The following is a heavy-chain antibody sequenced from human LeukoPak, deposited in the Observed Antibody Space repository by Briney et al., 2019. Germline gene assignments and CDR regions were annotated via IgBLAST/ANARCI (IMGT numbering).Heavy chain of an antibody. V-gene: IGHV1-2*02. Sequence: GASVKVSCKASGYTFTGYYMHWVRQAPGQGLEWMGWINPNSGGTNYAQKFQGRVTMTRDTSISTAYMALSRLRSADTAVYYCARVGGYDLSGRGGWCDPWGQGTLVTVSS. CDR1: GYTFTGYY. D-gene: IGHD5-12*01. J-gene: IGHJ5*02. CDR3: ARVGGYDLSGRGGWCDP. CDR2: INPNSGGT.